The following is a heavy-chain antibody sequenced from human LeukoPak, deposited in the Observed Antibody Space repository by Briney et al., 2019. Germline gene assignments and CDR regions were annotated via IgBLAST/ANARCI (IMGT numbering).Heavy chain of an antibody. J-gene: IGHJ6*02. CDR2: VKQDVSEK. V-gene: IGHV3-7*04. CDR1: GFTISSYW. CDR3: ARRRGDV. Sequence: PGGSLRLSCAVSGFTISSYWMSWVRQAPGKGLEWVANVKQDVSEKYYVDSVKGRFTISRDNAKNSLYLQMNSLRAEDTAVYYCARRRGDVWGQGTTVTVSS.